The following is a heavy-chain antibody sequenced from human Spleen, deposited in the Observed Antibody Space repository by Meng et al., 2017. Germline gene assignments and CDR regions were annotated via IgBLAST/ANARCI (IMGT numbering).Heavy chain of an antibody. Sequence: QVQLQESAPGLVKPSGTLSLTCAAFGGSVSDYYWSWIRQPPGKGLEWIGEINHSGSTNYNPSLESRATISVDTSQNNLSLKLSSVTAADTAVYYCARGPTTMAHDFDYWGQGTLVTVSS. CDR1: GGSVSDYY. CDR3: ARGPTTMAHDFDY. CDR2: INHSGST. V-gene: IGHV4-34*01. D-gene: IGHD4-11*01. J-gene: IGHJ4*02.